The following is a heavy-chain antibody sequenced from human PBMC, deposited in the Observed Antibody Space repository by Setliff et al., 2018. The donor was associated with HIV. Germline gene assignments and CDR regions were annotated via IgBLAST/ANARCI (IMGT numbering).Heavy chain of an antibody. D-gene: IGHD6-19*01. V-gene: IGHV1-8*01. CDR2: MNPNSGKT. CDR3: ARELKSSSGWYGYFYMDV. Sequence: ASVKVSCKASGYSFTTYDINWVRQATGQGLEWMGWMNPNSGKTGYAQEFQGRVTMTWDTSTSTAYMELSSLRSDDTAVYYCARELKSSSGWYGYFYMDVWGKGTTVTVSS. J-gene: IGHJ6*03. CDR1: GYSFTTYD.